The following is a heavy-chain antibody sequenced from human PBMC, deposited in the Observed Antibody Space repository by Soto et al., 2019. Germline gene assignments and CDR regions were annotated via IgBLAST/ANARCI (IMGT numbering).Heavy chain of an antibody. V-gene: IGHV4-59*08. CDR2: IYYSGST. Sequence: QVQLQESGPGLVKASETLSLTCTVSGGSIATYYWSWIRQPPGKRLQWIGYIYYSGSTTYIPSLKSRVPISVDRSKNQFSLKLTSVAAADTAVYYCARLGGYYQSLDAWGHGTLVTVSS. CDR1: GGSIATYY. D-gene: IGHD3-22*01. J-gene: IGHJ5*01. CDR3: ARLGGYYQSLDA.